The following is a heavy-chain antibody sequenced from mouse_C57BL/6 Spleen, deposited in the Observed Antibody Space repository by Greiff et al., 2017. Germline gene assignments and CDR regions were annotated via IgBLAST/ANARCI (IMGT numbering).Heavy chain of an antibody. CDR2: IYPGGGYT. CDR1: GYTFTNYW. V-gene: IGHV1-63*01. Sequence: VMLVESGAELVRPGTSVKMSCKASGYTFTNYWIGWAKQRPGHGLEWIGDIYPGGGYTNYNEKFKGKATLTADKSSSTAYMQFSSLTSEDSAIYYCARRGGSYDYDQAMDYWGQGTSVTVSS. D-gene: IGHD2-4*01. J-gene: IGHJ4*01. CDR3: ARRGGSYDYDQAMDY.